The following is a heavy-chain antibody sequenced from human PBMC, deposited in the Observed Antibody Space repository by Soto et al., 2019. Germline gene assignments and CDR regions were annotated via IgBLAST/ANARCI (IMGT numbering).Heavy chain of an antibody. CDR3: GRAYRVPTAVPNF. J-gene: IGHJ4*02. CDR1: GFIVSSNY. Sequence: EVQLVESGGSLVQPGGSLRLSCAASGFIVSSNYMSWVRQAPGKGIEWVSVIHSGGSTYYADSVKGRFTIARDISKNTLYLQMNSLRADDTAVYYCGRAYRVPTAVPNFWGQGTLVTVSS. V-gene: IGHV3-66*01. D-gene: IGHD2-2*01. CDR2: IHSGGST.